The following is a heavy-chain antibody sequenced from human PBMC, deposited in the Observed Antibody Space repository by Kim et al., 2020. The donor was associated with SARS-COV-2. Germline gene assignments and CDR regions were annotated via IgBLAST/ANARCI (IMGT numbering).Heavy chain of an antibody. CDR2: IYYSGST. J-gene: IGHJ6*02. D-gene: IGHD3-10*01. Sequence: SETLSLTCTVSGGSISSYYWSWIRQPPGKGLEWIGYIYYSGSTNYNPSLKSRVTISVDTSKNQFSLKLSSVTAADTAVYYCARDLGYYYGSGSYYNLWYGMDVWGQGTTVTVSS. V-gene: IGHV4-59*01. CDR3: ARDLGYYYGSGSYYNLWYGMDV. CDR1: GGSISSYY.